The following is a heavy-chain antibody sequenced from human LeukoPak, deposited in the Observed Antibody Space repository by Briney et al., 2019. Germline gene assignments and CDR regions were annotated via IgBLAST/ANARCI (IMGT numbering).Heavy chain of an antibody. D-gene: IGHD2-21*01. CDR2: INHSGST. CDR1: GGSFSGYY. J-gene: IGHJ4*02. CDR3: ARVETRGGDCFDY. V-gene: IGHV4-34*01. Sequence: SETLSLTCAVYGGSFSGYYWSWIRQPPGKGLEWIGEINHSGSTNYNPSLKSRVTISVDTSKNQFSLKLSSVTAADTAVYYCARVETRGGDCFDYWGQGTLVTVSS.